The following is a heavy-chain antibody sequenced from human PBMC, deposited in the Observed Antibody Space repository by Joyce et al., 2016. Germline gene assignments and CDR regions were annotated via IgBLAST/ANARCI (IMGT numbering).Heavy chain of an antibody. J-gene: IGHJ4*02. CDR1: GYTFTGHT. V-gene: IGHV1-3*01. Sequence: QVQLVQSGAEVKKPGASVKVSCKASGYTFTGHTIHWVRQAPGQSLEWMGWINACNGNTRFSQKFQGRVTVSRDTSANTAYMEVSSLRSEDTAVYYCARGSSALTYFDFWGQGTLVTVSS. CDR3: ARGSSALTYFDF. CDR2: INACNGNT. D-gene: IGHD3-10*01.